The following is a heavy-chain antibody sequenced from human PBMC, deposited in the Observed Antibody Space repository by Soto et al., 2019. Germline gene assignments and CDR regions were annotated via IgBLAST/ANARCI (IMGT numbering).Heavy chain of an antibody. D-gene: IGHD6-6*01. V-gene: IGHV4-34*01. CDR3: ARLRYSSSSRRYYGMDV. Sequence: ASQTLSLTSAVYGGSFSGYYSSWNRQPPGKGLEWVGEINHSGSTNYNPSLKRRVTISVDTTKNQFSLKLASVTAADTPVYYFARLRYSSSSRRYYGMDVWGQGTTVTVSS. CDR2: INHSGST. CDR1: GGSFSGYY. J-gene: IGHJ6*02.